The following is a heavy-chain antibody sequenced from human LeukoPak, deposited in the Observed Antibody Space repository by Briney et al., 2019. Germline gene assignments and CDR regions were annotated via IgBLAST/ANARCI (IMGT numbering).Heavy chain of an antibody. Sequence: GESLKISCKGSGYSFTNNWIAWVRQMPGKGLEWMGVIFPGDSDTRYSPSSQGQVTISADKSISTAYLQWSSLKSSDTAMYYCARSPQGTYGMDVWGQGTTVTVSS. CDR3: ARSPQGTYGMDV. V-gene: IGHV5-51*01. CDR2: IFPGDSDT. J-gene: IGHJ6*02. CDR1: GYSFTNNW.